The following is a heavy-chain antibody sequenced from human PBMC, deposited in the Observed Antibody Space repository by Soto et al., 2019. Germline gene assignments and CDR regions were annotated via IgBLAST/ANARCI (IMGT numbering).Heavy chain of an antibody. CDR3: ARYCSGGSCYGFDY. Sequence: SETLSLTCAVYGGSFSGYYWSWIRQPPGKGLEWIGEINHSGSTNYNPSLKSRATISVDTSKNQFSLKLSSVTAADTAVYYCARYCSGGSCYGFDYWGQGTLVTVSS. CDR1: GGSFSGYY. J-gene: IGHJ4*02. V-gene: IGHV4-34*01. D-gene: IGHD2-15*01. CDR2: INHSGST.